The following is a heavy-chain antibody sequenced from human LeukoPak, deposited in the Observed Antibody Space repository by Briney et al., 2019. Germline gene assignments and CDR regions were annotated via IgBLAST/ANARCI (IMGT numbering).Heavy chain of an antibody. CDR1: GFTFSSYG. J-gene: IGHJ6*03. CDR3: AKAVGYYYYYMDV. D-gene: IGHD2-8*02. CDR2: ISGSGGST. Sequence: PGGSLRLSCAASGFTFSSYGMSWVRQAPGKGLEWVSAISGSGGSTYYADSVKGRFTISRDNSKNTLYLQMNSLRAEDTAVYYCAKAVGYYYYYMDVWGKGTTVTISS. V-gene: IGHV3-23*01.